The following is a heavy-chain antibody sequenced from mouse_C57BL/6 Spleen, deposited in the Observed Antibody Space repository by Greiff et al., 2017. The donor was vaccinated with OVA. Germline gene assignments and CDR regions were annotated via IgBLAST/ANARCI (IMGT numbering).Heavy chain of an antibody. D-gene: IGHD1-1*01. Sequence: QVQLKQPGAELVKPGASVKLSCKASGYTFTSYWMHWVKQRPGQGLEWIGMIHPNSGSTNYNEKFKSKATLTVDKSSSTAYMQLSSLTSEDSAVYYCARSPLYYGHMDYWGQGTSVTVSS. CDR1: GYTFTSYW. CDR2: IHPNSGST. J-gene: IGHJ4*01. V-gene: IGHV1-64*01. CDR3: ARSPLYYGHMDY.